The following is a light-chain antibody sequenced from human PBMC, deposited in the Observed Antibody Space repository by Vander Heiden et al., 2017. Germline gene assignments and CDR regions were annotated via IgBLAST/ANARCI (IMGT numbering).Light chain of an antibody. CDR2: DAS. CDR1: QSVSSY. Sequence: EIVLTQSPATLSLSPGERATLSCRASQSVSSYLAWYQQKPGQAPRLLIYDASNRDTGIPARFSGSGYGKDFTLTISSREPEDFAVYYCQQRSNWPPITFGRGTKVDIK. J-gene: IGKJ4*01. CDR3: QQRSNWPPIT. V-gene: IGKV3-11*01.